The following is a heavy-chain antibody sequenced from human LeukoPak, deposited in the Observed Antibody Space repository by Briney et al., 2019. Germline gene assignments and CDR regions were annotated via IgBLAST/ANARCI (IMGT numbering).Heavy chain of an antibody. Sequence: SETLSLTCTVSGGSISSSSYYWGWIRQPPGKGLEWIGSIYYSGSTYYNPSLKGRVTISVDTSKNQFSLKLSSVTAADTAVYYCARGKRWLQLKAFDYWGQGTLVTVSS. CDR3: ARGKRWLQLKAFDY. D-gene: IGHD5-24*01. J-gene: IGHJ4*02. V-gene: IGHV4-39*01. CDR1: GGSISSSSYY. CDR2: IYYSGST.